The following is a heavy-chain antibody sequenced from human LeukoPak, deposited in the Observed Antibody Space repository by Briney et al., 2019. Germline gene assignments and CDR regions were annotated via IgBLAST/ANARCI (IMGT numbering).Heavy chain of an antibody. J-gene: IGHJ4*02. V-gene: IGHV3-11*04. D-gene: IGHD3-22*01. CDR2: ISGSSSSSDGGAK. Sequence: PGGSLRLSCAASGFTFSDYYMSWVRQAPGRGLEWVSYISGSSSSSDGGAKQYADSVKGRFTISRDNSKNTLYLHMNSLRAEDTAVYYCARVLGTTDSNGSPYYWGQGTLVTVSS. CDR1: GFTFSDYY. CDR3: ARVLGTTDSNGSPYY.